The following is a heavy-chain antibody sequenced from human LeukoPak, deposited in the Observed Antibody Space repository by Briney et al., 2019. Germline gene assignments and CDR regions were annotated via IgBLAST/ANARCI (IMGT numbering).Heavy chain of an antibody. CDR3: ARRVPAATYYYHGMDV. V-gene: IGHV1-2*02. D-gene: IGHD2-2*01. Sequence: ASVKVSCKASGYTFTGYYMHWVRQAPGQGLEWMGWINPNSGGTNYAQKFQGRVTMTRDTSISTAYMELSRLRSDDTAVYYCARRVPAATYYYHGMDVWGQGTTVTVSS. CDR1: GYTFTGYY. J-gene: IGHJ6*02. CDR2: INPNSGGT.